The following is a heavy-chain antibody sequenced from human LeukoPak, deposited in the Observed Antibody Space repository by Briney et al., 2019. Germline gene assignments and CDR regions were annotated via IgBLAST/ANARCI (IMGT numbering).Heavy chain of an antibody. V-gene: IGHV1-46*01. CDR3: ARDHFSHGVAVAGTD. D-gene: IGHD6-19*01. CDR2: INPSGGST. Sequence: GASVKVSCKASGYTFTSYYMHWVRQAPGQGLEWMGIINPSGGSTSYAQKFQGRVTMTRDTSTSTVYMELSSLRSEDTAVYYCARDHFSHGVAVAGTDWGQGTLVTVSS. CDR1: GYTFTSYY. J-gene: IGHJ4*02.